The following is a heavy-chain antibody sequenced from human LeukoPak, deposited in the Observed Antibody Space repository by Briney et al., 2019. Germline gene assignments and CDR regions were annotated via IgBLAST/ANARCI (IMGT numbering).Heavy chain of an antibody. D-gene: IGHD5-12*01. J-gene: IGHJ4*02. CDR2: ISSSSSYI. Sequence: GGSLRLSCAASGFTFSSYGMNWVRQAPGKGLEWVSSISSSSSYIYYADSVKGRFTISRDNAKNSLYLQMNSLRAEDTAVYYCASVVATEFDYWGQGTLVTVSS. V-gene: IGHV3-21*01. CDR1: GFTFSSYG. CDR3: ASVVATEFDY.